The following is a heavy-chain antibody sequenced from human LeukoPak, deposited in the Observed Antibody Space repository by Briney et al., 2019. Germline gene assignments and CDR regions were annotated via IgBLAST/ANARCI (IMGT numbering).Heavy chain of an antibody. Sequence: AGGSLRLSCTAAGFTFGDYAMSWVRQAPGKGLEWVGLIRSKAYGGTTEYAGSVKGRFTISRNDSTTIAYLQMTSLKPADTAVYYCTAAAVAHQQWGAFAIWGQGTMVTVSS. CDR2: IRSKAYGGTT. V-gene: IGHV3-49*04. D-gene: IGHD6-19*01. CDR1: GFTFGDYA. J-gene: IGHJ3*02. CDR3: TAAAVAHQQWGAFAI.